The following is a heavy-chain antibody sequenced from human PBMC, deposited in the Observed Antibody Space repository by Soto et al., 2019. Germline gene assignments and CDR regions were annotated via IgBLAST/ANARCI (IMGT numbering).Heavy chain of an antibody. D-gene: IGHD3-10*01. J-gene: IGHJ6*02. CDR2: ILNSGST. V-gene: IGHV4-31*03. CDR1: GGSISSDRYF. Sequence: QVQLQESGPGLVKPSQTLSLSCSVSGGSISSDRYFWSWVRQHPGKGLEWIAYILNSGSTYFNPSLRCRVRISVDMSKSQLSLNLSSVTAADTAVYYCARGHTTFGFYYYGLDVWGQGATVIVSS. CDR3: ARGHTTFGFYYYGLDV.